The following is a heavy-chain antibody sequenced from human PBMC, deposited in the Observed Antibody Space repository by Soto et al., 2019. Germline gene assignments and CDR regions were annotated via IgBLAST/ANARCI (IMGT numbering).Heavy chain of an antibody. J-gene: IGHJ3*02. CDR3: ATGRGHSGGSCCYAFDI. D-gene: IGHD2-15*01. CDR2: FDPEDGET. CDR1: GYTLTELS. V-gene: IGHV1-24*01. Sequence: ASVKVSCKVSGYTLTELSMHWVQQAPGKGLEWMGGFDPEDGETIYAQKFQGRVTMTEDTSTDTAYMELSSLRSEDTAVYYCATGRGHSGGSCCYAFDIWGQGTMVTVSS.